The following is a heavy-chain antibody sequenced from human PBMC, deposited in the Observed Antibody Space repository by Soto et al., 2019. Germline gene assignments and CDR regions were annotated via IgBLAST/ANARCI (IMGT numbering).Heavy chain of an antibody. D-gene: IGHD2-2*01. J-gene: IGHJ4*02. Sequence: EVQLVESGGGLVKPGGSLRLSCAASGFTFSNYGMNWVRQAPGKGLEWVSSISSSGNYMYYADSVKGRFTISRDNAKNSLYLQMNSLRAEDTAVYYCARDCSSTSCYGGHFDYWGQVTLVTVSS. V-gene: IGHV3-21*01. CDR1: GFTFSNYG. CDR2: ISSSGNYM. CDR3: ARDCSSTSCYGGHFDY.